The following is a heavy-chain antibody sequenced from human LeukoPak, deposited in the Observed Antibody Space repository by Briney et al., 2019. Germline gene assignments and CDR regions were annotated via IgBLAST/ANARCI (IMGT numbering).Heavy chain of an antibody. J-gene: IGHJ4*02. CDR2: ISYDGSNK. CDR1: GFTFSSYA. CDR3: ARAGPYGGTQFDY. V-gene: IGHV3-30-3*01. Sequence: GGSLRLSCAASGFTFSSYAMHWVRQAPGKGLEWVAVISYDGSNKYYADSVKGRFTISRDNSKNTLYLQMNSLRAEDTAVYYCARAGPYGGTQFDYWGQGTLVTVSS. D-gene: IGHD4-23*01.